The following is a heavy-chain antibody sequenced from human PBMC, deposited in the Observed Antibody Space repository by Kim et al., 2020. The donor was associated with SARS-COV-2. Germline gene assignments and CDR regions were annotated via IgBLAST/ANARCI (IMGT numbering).Heavy chain of an antibody. CDR3: AKSTFDIVVVPAAPDLDY. V-gene: IGHV3-23*01. Sequence: GGSLRLSCAASGFTFSSYAMSWVRQAPGKGLEWVSVISGSGDNTCYADSVKGRFTISRDSSKNTLYLQMNSLRAEDTAVYYCAKSTFDIVVVPAAPDLDYWGQGTLVTVSS. J-gene: IGHJ4*02. D-gene: IGHD2-2*01. CDR1: GFTFSSYA. CDR2: ISGSGDNT.